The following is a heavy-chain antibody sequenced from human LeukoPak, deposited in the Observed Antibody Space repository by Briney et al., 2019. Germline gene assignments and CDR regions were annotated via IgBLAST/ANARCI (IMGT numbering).Heavy chain of an antibody. Sequence: PGGSLGLSCAASGFTVSSNYMSWVRQAPGKGLEWVSVIYSGGSTYYADSVRGRFTISRDNSKNTLYLQMNSLRAEDTAVYYCARDRLEYYDSSGYLVDYWGQGTLVTVSS. D-gene: IGHD3-22*01. CDR3: ARDRLEYYDSSGYLVDY. V-gene: IGHV3-66*02. CDR2: IYSGGST. CDR1: GFTVSSNY. J-gene: IGHJ4*02.